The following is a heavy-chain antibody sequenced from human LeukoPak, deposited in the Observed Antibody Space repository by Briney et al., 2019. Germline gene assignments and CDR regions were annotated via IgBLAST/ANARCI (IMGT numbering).Heavy chain of an antibody. V-gene: IGHV1-69*13. Sequence: SVKVSCKASGGTFSSYAISWVRQAPGQGLEWMGGIIPIFGTASYAQKFQGRVTITADESTSTAYMELSSLRSEDTAVYYCAREGYCSSTSCYRVDIWGQGTMVTVSS. J-gene: IGHJ3*02. CDR1: GGTFSSYA. D-gene: IGHD2-2*01. CDR3: AREGYCSSTSCYRVDI. CDR2: IIPIFGTA.